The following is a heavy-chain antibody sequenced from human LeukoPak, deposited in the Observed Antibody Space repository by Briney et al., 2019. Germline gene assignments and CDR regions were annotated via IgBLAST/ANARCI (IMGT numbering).Heavy chain of an antibody. CDR2: ISSSSSTI. CDR1: GFTFSSYS. D-gene: IGHD3-10*01. J-gene: IGHJ3*02. V-gene: IGHV3-48*04. CDR3: ARDSRGVWFGEDDAFDI. Sequence: GGSLRLSCAASGFTFSSYSMNWVRQAPGEGLEWVSYISSSSSTIYYADSVKGRFTISRDNAKNSLYLQMNSLRAEDTAVYYCARDSRGVWFGEDDAFDIWGQGTMVTVSS.